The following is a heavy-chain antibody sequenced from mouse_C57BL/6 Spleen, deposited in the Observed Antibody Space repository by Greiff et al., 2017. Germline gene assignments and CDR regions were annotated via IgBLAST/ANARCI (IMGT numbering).Heavy chain of an antibody. CDR3: AKITTVVDWYFDV. J-gene: IGHJ1*03. D-gene: IGHD1-1*01. CDR2: INPNNGGT. Sequence: VQLQQSDAELVKPGASVKISCKVSGYTFTDYNMHWVKQSHGKSLEWIGYINPNNGGTSYNQKFKGKATLTVNKSSSTAYMELRSLTSEDSAVYYCAKITTVVDWYFDVWGTGTTVTVSS. CDR1: GYTFTDYN. V-gene: IGHV1-22*01.